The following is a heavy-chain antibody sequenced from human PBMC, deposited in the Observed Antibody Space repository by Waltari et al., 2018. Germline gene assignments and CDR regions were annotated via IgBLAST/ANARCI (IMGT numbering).Heavy chain of an antibody. CDR1: GRSISSSSYY. D-gene: IGHD6-19*01. V-gene: IGHV4-39*07. J-gene: IGHJ4*02. Sequence: QLQLQESGTGRVKHSETLSLTCAVSGRSISSSSYYWGGTRQPPGQGLEWMGSMYYSGSPYYNPSIKRRVTISVDTSKNQVALTLCYVTAADTAVYYCARVKTVADTMDYWGRGILVTVSS. CDR2: MYYSGSP. CDR3: ARVKTVADTMDY.